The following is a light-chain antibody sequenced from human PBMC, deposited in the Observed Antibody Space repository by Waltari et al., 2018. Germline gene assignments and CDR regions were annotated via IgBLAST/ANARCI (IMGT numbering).Light chain of an antibody. CDR3: CSYAGSSTYVV. CDR2: EVR. CDR1: SSDVGSYNL. J-gene: IGLJ2*01. Sequence: QSALTQPASVSGSPGQSLTISCTGTSSDVGSYNLVSWYQQHPGNSPKLPIYEVRKRPSGVSNRFSGSKSGNTASLTISGLQAEDEADYYCCSYAGSSTYVVFGGGTKLTVL. V-gene: IGLV2-23*02.